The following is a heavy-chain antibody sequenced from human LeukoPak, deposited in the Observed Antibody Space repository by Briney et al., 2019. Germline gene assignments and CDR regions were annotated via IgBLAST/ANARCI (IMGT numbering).Heavy chain of an antibody. CDR2: IWYDGSNK. CDR3: ARDNGHSSGWYYFDY. Sequence: GGSLRLSCAASGFTFSSYAMSWVRQAPGKGLEWVAVIWYDGSNKYYADSVKGRFTISRDNSKNTLYLQMNSLRAEDTAVYYCARDNGHSSGWYYFDYWGQGTLVTVSS. D-gene: IGHD6-19*01. J-gene: IGHJ4*02. CDR1: GFTFSSYA. V-gene: IGHV3-33*08.